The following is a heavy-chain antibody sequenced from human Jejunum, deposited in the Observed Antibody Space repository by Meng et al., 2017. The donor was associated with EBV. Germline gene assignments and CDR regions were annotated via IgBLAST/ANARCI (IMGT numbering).Heavy chain of an antibody. J-gene: IGHJ4*02. CDR2: IYHIGST. Sequence: LQLQESGSVLVTPSQTLSLTCAVSGDSITRGAYLWSWIRQPPGKGLEWIGNIYHIGSTYYNPSLKSRVTISVDRSKNQFSLKLTSVTAADTAVYYFARGGPDFGDYVPFDYWGQGTLVTVSS. CDR1: GDSITRGAYL. V-gene: IGHV4-30-2*01. CDR3: ARGGPDFGDYVPFDY. D-gene: IGHD4-17*01.